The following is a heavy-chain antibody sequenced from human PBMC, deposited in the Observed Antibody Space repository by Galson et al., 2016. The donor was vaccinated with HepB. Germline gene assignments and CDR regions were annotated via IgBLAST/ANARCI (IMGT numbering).Heavy chain of an antibody. CDR3: AKLEGNNVAY. J-gene: IGHJ4*02. CDR2: ISGGRGST. D-gene: IGHD1/OR15-1a*01. V-gene: IGHV3-23*01. CDR1: GFIFSNYG. Sequence: SLRLSCAASGFIFSNYGLSWVRQAPGKGLEWVSAISGGRGSTYYADSVKGRFTISRDNSKNTLYLQMNSRRVEDTALYYCAKLEGNNVAYWGQGTMVTVSS.